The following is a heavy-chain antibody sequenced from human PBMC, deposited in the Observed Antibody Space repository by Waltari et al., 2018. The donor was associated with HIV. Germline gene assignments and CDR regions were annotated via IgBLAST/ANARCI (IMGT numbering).Heavy chain of an antibody. CDR2: IRGSGGNT. J-gene: IGHJ4*02. V-gene: IGHV3-23*01. D-gene: IGHD6-19*01. Sequence: EVQLLESGGGLVQPGGSLRLSCAASGFTFSSYAMSWVRQAPGKGVEWVSTIRGSGGNTYYADSVKGRFTISRDNSKNTLYLQMNSLRAEDTAVYYCAKGQYSSGWNFDYWGQGTLVTVSS. CDR3: AKGQYSSGWNFDY. CDR1: GFTFSSYA.